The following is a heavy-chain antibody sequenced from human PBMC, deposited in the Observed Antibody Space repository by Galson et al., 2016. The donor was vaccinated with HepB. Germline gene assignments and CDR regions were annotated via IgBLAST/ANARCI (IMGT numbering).Heavy chain of an antibody. CDR3: ARQYRGGPSDF. CDR2: ILHSGRV. Sequence: TLSLTCAVSGGSISSSDWWTWVRQPPGQGLEWIGQILHSGRVNYNPSLASRVTILVDTSNNQFSLRLTSVTAADTALYYCARQYRGGPSDFWGQGTLVTVSS. CDR1: GGSISSSDW. D-gene: IGHD5-12*01. V-gene: IGHV4-4*02. J-gene: IGHJ4*02.